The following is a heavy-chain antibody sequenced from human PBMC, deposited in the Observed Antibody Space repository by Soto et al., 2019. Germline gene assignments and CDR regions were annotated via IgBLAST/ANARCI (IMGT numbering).Heavy chain of an antibody. D-gene: IGHD3-3*01. V-gene: IGHV3-23*01. J-gene: IGHJ4*02. CDR1: GFTFSSYD. CDR2: IRSSGGST. CDR3: AKGLEWLGN. Sequence: EVELLESGGGLVQSGGSLRLSCAASGFTFSSYDMSWVRQAPGKGLEWVSGIRSSGGSTYNADSVKGRFTISRDNSKNTLYLQMNSLRAEDTAVYYCAKGLEWLGNWGQGTLVTVSS.